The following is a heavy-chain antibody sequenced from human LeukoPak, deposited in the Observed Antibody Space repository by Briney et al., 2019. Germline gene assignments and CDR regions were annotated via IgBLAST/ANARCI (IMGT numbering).Heavy chain of an antibody. J-gene: IGHJ3*02. CDR1: GGSISSYY. D-gene: IGHD3-22*01. CDR3: ARANYYDTVRDAFDI. Sequence: PSETLSLTCTVSGGSISSYYWSWIRQPPGKGLEWIGYIYYSGSTNYNPSLKSRVTISVDTSKSQFSLKLSSVTAADTAVYYCARANYYDTVRDAFDIWGQGTMVTVFS. CDR2: IYYSGST. V-gene: IGHV4-59*01.